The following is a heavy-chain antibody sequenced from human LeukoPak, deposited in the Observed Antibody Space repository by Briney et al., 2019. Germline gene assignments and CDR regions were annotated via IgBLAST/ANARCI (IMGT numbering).Heavy chain of an antibody. V-gene: IGHV1-3*03. CDR2: INAGNGNT. CDR1: GYTFTSYA. CDR3: AREIGPRQLHLWGPAFDY. J-gene: IGHJ4*02. D-gene: IGHD5-18*01. Sequence: ASVKVSCKASGYTFTSYAMHWVRQAPGQRLEWMGWINAGNGNTKYSQEFQGRVTMTRDTSTSTVYMELSSLRSEDTAVYYCAREIGPRQLHLWGPAFDYWGQGTLVTVSS.